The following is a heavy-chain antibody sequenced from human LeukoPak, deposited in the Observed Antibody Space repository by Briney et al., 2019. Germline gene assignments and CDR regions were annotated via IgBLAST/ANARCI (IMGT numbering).Heavy chain of an antibody. Sequence: PSETLSLTCTVSGGSISSSSYYWGWIRQPPGKGLEWIGSIYYSGSTYYNPSLKSRVTISVDTSKNQFSLKLSSVTAADTAVYYCARDRFDRLEVINNWFDPWGQGTLVTVSS. CDR3: ARDRFDRLEVINNWFDP. CDR2: IYYSGST. J-gene: IGHJ5*02. D-gene: IGHD3-16*02. V-gene: IGHV4-39*07. CDR1: GGSISSSSYY.